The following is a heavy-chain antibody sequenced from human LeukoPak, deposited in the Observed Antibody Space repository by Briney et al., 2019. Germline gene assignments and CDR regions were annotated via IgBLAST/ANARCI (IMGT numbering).Heavy chain of an antibody. CDR1: GGTFSSYA. CDR3: AREDYYASSGKFDY. Sequence: ASVKVSCKASGGTFSSYAVSWVRQAPGQGLEWMGGIVPIFGTANYAQNFQGRVTITTGESTITAYMELNSLRSEDTAVYYCAREDYYASSGKFDYWGQGTLVTVSS. D-gene: IGHD3-22*01. V-gene: IGHV1-69*05. CDR2: IVPIFGTA. J-gene: IGHJ4*02.